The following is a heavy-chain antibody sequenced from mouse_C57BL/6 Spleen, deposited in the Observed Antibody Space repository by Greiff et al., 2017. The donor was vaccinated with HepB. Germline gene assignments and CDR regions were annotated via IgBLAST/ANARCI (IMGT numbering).Heavy chain of an antibody. CDR1: GYTFTSYW. Sequence: QVQLQQPGTELVKPGASVKLSCKASGYTFTSYWMHWVKQRPGQGLEWIGNINPSNGGTNYNEKFKSKATLTVDKSSSTAYMQLSSLTSEDAAVYYCARDYYGSSYVNAMDYWGQGTSVTVSS. J-gene: IGHJ4*01. CDR3: ARDYYGSSYVNAMDY. CDR2: INPSNGGT. D-gene: IGHD1-1*01. V-gene: IGHV1-53*01.